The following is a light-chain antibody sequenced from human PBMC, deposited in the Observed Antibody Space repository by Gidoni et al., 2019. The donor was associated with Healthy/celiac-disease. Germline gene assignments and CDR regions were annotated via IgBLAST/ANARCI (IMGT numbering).Light chain of an antibody. CDR2: QDS. Sequence: SSELTQPPSVSVSPGQPASITCSGDKLGDKYACWYQQKPGQSPVLVIYQDSKRPSGIPERFSGSNSGNTATLTISGTQAMDEADYYCQAWDSTVVFGGGTKPTVL. CDR1: KLGDKY. J-gene: IGLJ2*01. CDR3: QAWDSTVV. V-gene: IGLV3-1*01.